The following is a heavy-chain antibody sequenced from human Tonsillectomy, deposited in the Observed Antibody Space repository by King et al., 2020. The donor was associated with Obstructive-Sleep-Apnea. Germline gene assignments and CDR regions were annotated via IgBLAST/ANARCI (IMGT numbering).Heavy chain of an antibody. Sequence: VQLQQWGAGLLKPSETLSLTCAVYGGSFSGYYWSWIRQPPGKGLEWIGEINHSGSTNYNPSLKSRVTISVATSKNQFSLKLSSVTAADTAVYYCARYKVPSAISYYYYGMDVWGQGTTVTVSS. V-gene: IGHV4-34*01. CDR1: GGSFSGYY. CDR3: ARYKVPSAISYYYYGMDV. CDR2: INHSGST. D-gene: IGHD2-2*01. J-gene: IGHJ6*02.